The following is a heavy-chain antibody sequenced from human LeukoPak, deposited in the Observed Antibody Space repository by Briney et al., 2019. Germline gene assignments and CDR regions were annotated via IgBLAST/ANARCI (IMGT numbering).Heavy chain of an antibody. D-gene: IGHD3-3*01. CDR1: GYTFTSYY. CDR3: ARGGGRITIFGVVIILPFDY. V-gene: IGHV1-8*03. Sequence: ASVKVSCKASGYTFTSYYMHWVRQATGQGLEWMGWMNPNSGNTGYAQKFQGRVTITRNTSISTAYMELSSLRSEDTAVYYCARGGGRITIFGVVIILPFDYWGQGTLVTVSS. CDR2: MNPNSGNT. J-gene: IGHJ4*02.